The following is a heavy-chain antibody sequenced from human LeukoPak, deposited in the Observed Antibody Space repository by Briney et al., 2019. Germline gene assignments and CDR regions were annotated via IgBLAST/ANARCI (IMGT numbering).Heavy chain of an antibody. D-gene: IGHD3-16*01. J-gene: IGHJ4*02. CDR1: GFTFSSYW. V-gene: IGHV3-30*18. CDR2: ISYDESNK. CDR3: AKGGAGGN. Sequence: GGSLRLSCAASGFTFSSYWMSWVRQARGKGLEWVAIISYDESNKYYADSVKGRFTISRDNSKNTLYLQMNSLRAEDTAIYYCAKGGAGGNWGQGTLVTVSS.